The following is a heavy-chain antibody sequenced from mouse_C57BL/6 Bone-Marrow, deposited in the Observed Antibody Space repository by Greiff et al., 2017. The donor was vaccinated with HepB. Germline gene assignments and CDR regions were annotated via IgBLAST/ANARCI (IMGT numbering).Heavy chain of an antibody. CDR3: TVTTVVALYAMDY. CDR2: IYPGNSDT. Sequence: VHVKQSGTVLARPGASVKMSCKTSGYTFTSYWMHWVKQRPGQGLEWIGAIYPGNSDTSYNQKFKGKAKLTAVTSASTAYMELSSLTNEDSAVYYCTVTTVVALYAMDYWGQGTSVTVSS. D-gene: IGHD1-1*01. V-gene: IGHV1-5*01. CDR1: GYTFTSYW. J-gene: IGHJ4*01.